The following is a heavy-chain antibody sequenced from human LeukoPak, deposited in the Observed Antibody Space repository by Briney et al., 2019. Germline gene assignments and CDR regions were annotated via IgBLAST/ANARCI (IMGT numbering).Heavy chain of an antibody. J-gene: IGHJ4*02. Sequence: GGSLRLSCAASGFTFSSYSMNWVRQAPGEGLEWVSSISSSSSYIYYADSVKGRFTISRDNTKNSLYLQMNSLRAEDTAVYYCARDAPSGFFYWGQGTLVTVSS. CDR3: ARDAPSGFFY. CDR1: GFTFSSYS. CDR2: ISSSSSYI. V-gene: IGHV3-21*01. D-gene: IGHD6-19*01.